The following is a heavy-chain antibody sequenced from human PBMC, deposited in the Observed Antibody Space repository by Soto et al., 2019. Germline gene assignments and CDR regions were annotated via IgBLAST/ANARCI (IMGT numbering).Heavy chain of an antibody. CDR2: ISGRGGST. J-gene: IGHJ4*02. V-gene: IGHV3-23*01. CDR3: AMRRSSWYFDY. Sequence: EVQLLESGGGLVQPGGSLRLSCAASGFTFSSYAMNWVRQAPGKGLEWVSGISGRGGSTYYADSVKGRFTISRDNTKNTRDLKMNSLRAEETAVYYWAMRRSSWYFDYSGQGTLVNVSS. D-gene: IGHD6-13*01. CDR1: GFTFSSYA.